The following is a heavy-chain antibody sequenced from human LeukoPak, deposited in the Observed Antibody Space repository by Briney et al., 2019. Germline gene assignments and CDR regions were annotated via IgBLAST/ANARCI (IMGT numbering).Heavy chain of an antibody. CDR1: GYTLTELS. V-gene: IGHV1-24*01. J-gene: IGHJ4*02. CDR3: ATGGGYGDPTVNFDY. CDR2: FDPEDGET. D-gene: IGHD4-17*01. Sequence: GASVKVSCKVSGYTLTELSMHWVRQAPGKGLEWMGGFDPEDGETIYAQKFQGRVTMTEDTSTDTAYMELSSLRSEDTAVYYCATGGGYGDPTVNFDYWGQGTLVTVSS.